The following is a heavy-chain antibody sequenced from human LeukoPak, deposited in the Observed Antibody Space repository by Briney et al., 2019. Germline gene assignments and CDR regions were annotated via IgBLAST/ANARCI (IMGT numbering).Heavy chain of an antibody. J-gene: IGHJ6*03. Sequence: PGGSLRLSCAASGFTFSSYAMSWVRQAPGKGPEWVSAISGSSGSTYYADSVKGRFTISRDTSKNTLYLQMNSLRAEDTAVYYCVKDANNYYYSMDVWGNGTTVTVSS. CDR2: ISGSSGST. CDR1: GFTFSSYA. D-gene: IGHD2/OR15-2a*01. CDR3: VKDANNYYYSMDV. V-gene: IGHV3-23*01.